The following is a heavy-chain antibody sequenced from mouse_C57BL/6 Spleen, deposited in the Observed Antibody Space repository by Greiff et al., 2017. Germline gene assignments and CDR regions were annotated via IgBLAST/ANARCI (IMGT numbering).Heavy chain of an antibody. CDR2: IDPSYSAT. Sequence: VQLQPPGAELVRPGSSVKLSCKASGYTFTSYWMHWVKPRPIQGLEWIGNIDPSYSATHYNQKFKNKATLTVDKSSSTAYMQRSSLTSEDSAVYYCAREGLITTEFAYWGQGTLVTVSA. V-gene: IGHV1-52*01. J-gene: IGHJ3*01. CDR1: GYTFTSYW. CDR3: AREGLITTEFAY. D-gene: IGHD1-1*01.